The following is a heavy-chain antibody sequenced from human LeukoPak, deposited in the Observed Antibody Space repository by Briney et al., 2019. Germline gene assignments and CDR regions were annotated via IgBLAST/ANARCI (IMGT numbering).Heavy chain of an antibody. V-gene: IGHV4-39*01. CDR3: ATNIRYIFDY. Sequence: PSETLSLTCTVSGGSISSSSYYWGWVRQPPGKGLEWIGSIYYSGSTYYNPSLKSRVTISADTSKNRFSLKLSSTTAADTAVYYCATNIRYIFDYWGQGTLVTVS. CDR2: IYYSGST. CDR1: GGSISSSSYY. J-gene: IGHJ4*02. D-gene: IGHD3-16*02.